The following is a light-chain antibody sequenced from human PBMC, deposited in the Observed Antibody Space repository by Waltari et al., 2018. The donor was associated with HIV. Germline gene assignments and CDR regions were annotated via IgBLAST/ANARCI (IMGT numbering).Light chain of an antibody. J-gene: IGLJ2*01. CDR3: QAWDSSTVV. CDR2: QDS. CDR1: KSAAKY. V-gene: IGLV3-1*01. Sequence: SYELTQQPSVPVYPGQTASITCPGDKSAAKYASWYQQKPGQSPVLVIYQDSKRPSGIPERFSGSNSGNTATLTISGTQAMDEADYYCQAWDSSTVVFGGGTKLTVL.